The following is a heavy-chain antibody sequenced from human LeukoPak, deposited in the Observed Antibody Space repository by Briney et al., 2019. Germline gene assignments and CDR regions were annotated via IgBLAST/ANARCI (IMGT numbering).Heavy chain of an antibody. D-gene: IGHD1-14*01. J-gene: IGHJ4*02. Sequence: ASVKVSCKASGYTFTSYGISWVRQAPGQGLGWMGWISAYNGNTNYAQKLQGRVTMTTDTSTSTAYTELRGLRSDDTAVYYCARVPELGRSVDYWGQGTLVTVSS. CDR2: ISAYNGNT. V-gene: IGHV1-18*04. CDR1: GYTFTSYG. CDR3: ARVPELGRSVDY.